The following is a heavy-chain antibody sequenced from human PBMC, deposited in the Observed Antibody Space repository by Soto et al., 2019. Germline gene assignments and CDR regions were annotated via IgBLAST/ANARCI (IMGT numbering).Heavy chain of an antibody. CDR2: IWYDGSNR. D-gene: IGHD1-7*01. Sequence: QVQLVESGGGVVQPGTSLRLSCAASGFTISTHGMHWVRQAPGKGLEWVANIWYDGSNRFYADSVKGRFTISKDNSKNTLYLQMSSLSAEDTAVYYCAAATAWNFHFHYWGQGTQVTVCS. CDR3: AAATAWNFHFHY. J-gene: IGHJ4*02. V-gene: IGHV3-33*01. CDR1: GFTISTHG.